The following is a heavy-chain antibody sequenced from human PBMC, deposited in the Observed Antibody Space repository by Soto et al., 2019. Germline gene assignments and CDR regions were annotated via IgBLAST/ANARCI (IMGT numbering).Heavy chain of an antibody. CDR3: ARARGGDSGDYASLFDR. D-gene: IGHD4-17*01. CDR2: IYYSGST. J-gene: IGHJ5*02. V-gene: IGHV4-30-4*01. Sequence: PSETLSLTCTVSGGSISSGDYYWSWIRQPPGKGLEWIGYIYYSGSTYYNPSLKSRVTISVDTSKNQFSLKVTSMTAADTAVYFCARARGGDSGDYASLFDRWGQGNLVTVSS. CDR1: GGSISSGDYY.